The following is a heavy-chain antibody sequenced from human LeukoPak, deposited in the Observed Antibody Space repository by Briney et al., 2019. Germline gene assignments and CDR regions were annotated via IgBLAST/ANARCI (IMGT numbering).Heavy chain of an antibody. Sequence: SQTLSLTCAISGDSVSSSSATWHWIRQSPSRGLEWLGRTYYRSKWYNDYAAPVKSRITINPDTSKNQFSLQLNSVTPEDTAMYYCARVGRSRESHELPFDYWGQGTLVTVSS. CDR3: ARVGRSRESHELPFDY. CDR2: TYYRSKWYN. J-gene: IGHJ4*02. CDR1: GDSVSSSSAT. V-gene: IGHV6-1*01. D-gene: IGHD5-24*01.